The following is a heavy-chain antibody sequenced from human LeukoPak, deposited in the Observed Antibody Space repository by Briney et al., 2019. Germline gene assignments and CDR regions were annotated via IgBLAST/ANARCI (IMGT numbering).Heavy chain of an antibody. CDR3: ARDPYGLGSYPDY. D-gene: IGHD3-10*01. CDR2: ISYDGSNK. Sequence: GRSLRLSCAASGFIFSDYAMHWVRQALGKGLEWMAVISYDGSNKYYADSVKGRFTISRHNSRNTLYLQMNSLIIEDTAVYYCARDPYGLGSYPDYWGQGTLVTVSS. CDR1: GFIFSDYA. V-gene: IGHV3-30-3*01. J-gene: IGHJ4*02.